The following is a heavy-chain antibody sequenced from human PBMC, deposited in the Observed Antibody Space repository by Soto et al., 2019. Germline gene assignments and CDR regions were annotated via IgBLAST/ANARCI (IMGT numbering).Heavy chain of an antibody. D-gene: IGHD2-15*01. V-gene: IGHV3-74*02. J-gene: IGHJ6*03. CDR3: ARGYCVGGTCYSLAGSLYDDMDV. Sequence: EVQLVESGGGLVQPGGSLRLSCAASGFTFSNYWMYWVRQAPGKGLEWVSRINSDGSVSSYADSVKGRLTISRDNVKNTLYLRMDSLRAEDTAVYYCARGYCVGGTCYSLAGSLYDDMDVWGKGTKVTVFS. CDR1: GFTFSNYW. CDR2: INSDGSVS.